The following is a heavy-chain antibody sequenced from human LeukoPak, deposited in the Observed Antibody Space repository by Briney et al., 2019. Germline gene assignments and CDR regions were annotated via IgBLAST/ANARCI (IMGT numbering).Heavy chain of an antibody. Sequence: SQTLSLTCTVSGGSISSGSYYWSWIRQPAGKGLEWIGHIYTSGSTNYNPSLKSRVTISVDTSKNQFSLKLSSVTAADTAVYYCASSPVGATDYWGQGTLVTVSS. V-gene: IGHV4-61*09. J-gene: IGHJ4*02. CDR2: IYTSGST. CDR1: GGSISSGSYY. D-gene: IGHD1-26*01. CDR3: ASSPVGATDY.